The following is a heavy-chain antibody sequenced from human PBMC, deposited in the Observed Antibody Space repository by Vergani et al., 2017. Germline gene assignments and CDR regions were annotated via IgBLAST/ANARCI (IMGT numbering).Heavy chain of an antibody. V-gene: IGHV4-59*01. J-gene: IGHJ5*02. CDR3: GRVADFYGVGRSLLDL. CDR1: GGSMSGYY. CDR2: MYHSGST. Sequence: QVRLQESGPGLVKPSETLSLTCSVSGGSMSGYYWSWIRQPPGKELEWIGYMYHSGSTNYNPSLGTRDTISGDTSKNQFSLKLNSVTAADTAVYYCGRVADFYGVGRSLLDLWGQGILVTVSS. D-gene: IGHD3-10*01.